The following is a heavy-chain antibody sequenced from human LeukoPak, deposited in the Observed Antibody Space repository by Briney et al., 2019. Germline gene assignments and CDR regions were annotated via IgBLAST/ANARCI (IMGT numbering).Heavy chain of an antibody. CDR1: GYTFTGYY. CDR3: ARDHPTYYDILTGYYNVAGYDAFDI. J-gene: IGHJ3*02. CDR2: INPSSGGT. V-gene: IGHV1-2*02. D-gene: IGHD3-9*01. Sequence: ASVKVSCKASGYTFTGYYMHWVRQAPGQGLEWMGWINPSSGGTNYAQKFQGRVTMTRDTSISTAYMELSRLRSDDTAVYYCARDHPTYYDILTGYYNVAGYDAFDIWGQGTMVTVSS.